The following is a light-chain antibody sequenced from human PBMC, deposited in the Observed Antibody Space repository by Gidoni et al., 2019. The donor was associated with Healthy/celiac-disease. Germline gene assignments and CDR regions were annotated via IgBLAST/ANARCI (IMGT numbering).Light chain of an antibody. CDR1: QSVSSRY. V-gene: IGKV3-20*01. J-gene: IGKJ2*01. CDR3: QQYGSSPVYT. CDR2: GAS. Sequence: IVFTQSPGTLSLSPGERATLSCRASQSVSSRYLAGYQQKPGQAPRHLIYGASSRATGIPDRFSGSGSGTDFTLTISRLEPEDFAVYYCQQYGSSPVYTFGQGTKLEIK.